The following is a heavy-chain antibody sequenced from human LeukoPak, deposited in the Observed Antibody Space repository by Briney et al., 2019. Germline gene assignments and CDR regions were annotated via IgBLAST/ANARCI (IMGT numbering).Heavy chain of an antibody. J-gene: IGHJ4*02. CDR3: ATYPDAYHHQGVDY. D-gene: IGHD5-24*01. CDR2: IYYSGST. Sequence: SETLSLTCTVSGGSISSSSYYWGWIRQSPGKGLEWIGSIYYSGSTYSSPSLKSRVTVSADTSKNQFSLKLSSVTAADTAVYYCATYPDAYHHQGVDYWGQGTLVTVSS. CDR1: GGSISSSSYY. V-gene: IGHV4-39*01.